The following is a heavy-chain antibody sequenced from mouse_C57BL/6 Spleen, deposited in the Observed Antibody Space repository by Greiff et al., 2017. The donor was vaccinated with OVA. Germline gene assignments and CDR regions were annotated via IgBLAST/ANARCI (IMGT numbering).Heavy chain of an antibody. D-gene: IGHD1-1*01. CDR3: ARLIYYGSSYQYYFDY. J-gene: IGHJ2*01. CDR1: GFTFSSYG. Sequence: EVQVVESGGDLVKPGGSLKLSCAASGFTFSSYGMSWVRQTPDKRLEWVATISSGGSYTYYPDSVKGRFTISRDNAKNTLYLQMSSLKSEDTAMYYCARLIYYGSSYQYYFDYWGQGTTLTVSS. V-gene: IGHV5-6*01. CDR2: ISSGGSYT.